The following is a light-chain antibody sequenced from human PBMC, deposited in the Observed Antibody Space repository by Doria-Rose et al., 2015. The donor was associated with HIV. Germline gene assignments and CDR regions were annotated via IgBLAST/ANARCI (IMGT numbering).Light chain of an antibody. V-gene: IGKV3-11*01. CDR1: QSVSSN. Sequence: ERATLSCRASQSVSSNLAWYQQKPGQAPRLLIYDASNRATGIPARFSGSGSGTDFTLTIGSLEPEDFAVYFCRQRSNWPPIFTFGPGTKVDI. CDR3: RQRSNWPPIFT. J-gene: IGKJ3*01. CDR2: DAS.